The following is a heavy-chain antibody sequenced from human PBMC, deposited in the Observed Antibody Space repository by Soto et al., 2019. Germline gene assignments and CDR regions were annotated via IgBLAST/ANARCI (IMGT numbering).Heavy chain of an antibody. D-gene: IGHD2-2*01. CDR3: ARDLGHCSSISCFFDY. Sequence: NPSETLSLTGTVSGDSISRGDYYGSSIRQVPGKGLEWIGHIRYSGNTYYNPSLKSRVTISVDTSKSQFSLKLSSVTAADTALYYCARDLGHCSSISCFFDYWGQGTLVTVSS. J-gene: IGHJ4*02. V-gene: IGHV4-30-4*08. CDR2: IRYSGNT. CDR1: GDSISRGDYY.